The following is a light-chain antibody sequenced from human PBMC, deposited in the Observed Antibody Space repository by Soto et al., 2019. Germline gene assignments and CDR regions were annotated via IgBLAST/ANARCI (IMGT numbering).Light chain of an antibody. Sequence: QPVLTQPPSVSGAPGQRVTISCTGSSSNIGAGYDVHWYQQLPGTAPKLLIYGNSNRPSGVPDRFSSSKSGTSASLAITGLQAEDEADYYCQSYDSSLRGDVVFGGGTKLTVL. CDR2: GNS. V-gene: IGLV1-40*01. CDR1: SSNIGAGYD. J-gene: IGLJ2*01. CDR3: QSYDSSLRGDVV.